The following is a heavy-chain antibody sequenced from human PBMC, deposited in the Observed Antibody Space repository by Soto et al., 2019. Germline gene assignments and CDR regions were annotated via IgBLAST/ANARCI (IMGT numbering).Heavy chain of an antibody. V-gene: IGHV3-73*02. CDR1: GLTFSGSA. Sequence: EVQLVESGGGLVQPGGSLKLSCAASGLTFSGSAIHWVRQAAGKGLEWVGRIGSKVNSYATLYDASVEGRFTISRDDSKNTAYLQMNTLKTEDTALYYCSRNGDGRVDHYGRDVWGQGTTVTVSS. CDR2: IGSKVNSYAT. D-gene: IGHD2-15*01. J-gene: IGHJ6*02. CDR3: SRNGDGRVDHYGRDV.